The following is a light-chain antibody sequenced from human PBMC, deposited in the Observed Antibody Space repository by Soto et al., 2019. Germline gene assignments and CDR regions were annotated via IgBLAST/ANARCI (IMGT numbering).Light chain of an antibody. J-gene: IGKJ2*01. CDR2: ATS. V-gene: IGKV3-15*01. CDR1: QSINGN. CDR3: QQYNSWYT. Sequence: EIVMTQSPATLSVSPGERATLSCRASQSINGNLAWYQRKPSQAPRLLMYATSVRATGIPARFSGSGSGTEYTLTISSLQSEDFAVFYCQQYNSWYTFGQGTKLEIK.